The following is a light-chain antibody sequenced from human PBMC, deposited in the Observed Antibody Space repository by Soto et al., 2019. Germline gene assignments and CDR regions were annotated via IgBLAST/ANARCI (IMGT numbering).Light chain of an antibody. J-gene: IGKJ5*01. Sequence: DIQMTQSPSSLSASVGDRLTITCRASQSISTYLNWYQQKPGKAPYLLIYAASTLESGVPSRFSGSGAGTDFKLTNSSLQPESFAPYYCQQTYTTPSITFGQATRLDIK. CDR1: QSISTY. CDR2: AAS. CDR3: QQTYTTPSIT. V-gene: IGKV1-39*01.